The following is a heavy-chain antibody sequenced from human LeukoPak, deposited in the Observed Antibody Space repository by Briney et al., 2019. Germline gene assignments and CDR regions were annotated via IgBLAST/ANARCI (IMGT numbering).Heavy chain of an antibody. J-gene: IGHJ4*02. Sequence: GGSLRLSCAASGFTFNRYNMNWVRRAPGKGLEWVSSISTSSSYIYYADSVKGRFTISRDNSRNTLYLQMNSLRAEDTAVYYCAKPHFDYWGQGALVTVSS. CDR2: ISTSSSYI. CDR1: GFTFNRYN. V-gene: IGHV3-21*01. CDR3: AKPHFDY.